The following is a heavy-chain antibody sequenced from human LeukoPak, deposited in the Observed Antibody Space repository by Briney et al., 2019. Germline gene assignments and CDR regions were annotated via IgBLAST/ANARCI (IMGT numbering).Heavy chain of an antibody. Sequence: GGPLRLSCAASGFIISNDWMSWVRQAPGKGLEWVARVKSKGAGETTDYAAPVKGRFTISRDDSKNTLYLQINSLKTEDTAVYYCTLIQGWGSGSYYRDFWGQGTLVTVSS. J-gene: IGHJ4*02. V-gene: IGHV3-15*01. CDR2: VKSKGAGETT. CDR3: TLIQGWGSGSYYRDF. CDR1: GFIISNDW. D-gene: IGHD3-10*01.